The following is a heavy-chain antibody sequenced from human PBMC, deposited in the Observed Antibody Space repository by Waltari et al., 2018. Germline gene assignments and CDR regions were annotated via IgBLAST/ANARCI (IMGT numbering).Heavy chain of an antibody. Sequence: EVQLVESGGTLVQPGGSLRISCAASGFTFSDYEMTWARQAPGKGLEWLSFIVSSDSTKYYADSVKGRFSISRDNGNNSVYLQMNSLRVEDTAVYYCAREHYGILTGYRGGFDYWGRGTLVTVSS. CDR3: AREHYGILTGYRGGFDY. CDR1: GFTFSDYE. J-gene: IGHJ4*02. V-gene: IGHV3-48*03. D-gene: IGHD3-9*01. CDR2: IVSSDSTK.